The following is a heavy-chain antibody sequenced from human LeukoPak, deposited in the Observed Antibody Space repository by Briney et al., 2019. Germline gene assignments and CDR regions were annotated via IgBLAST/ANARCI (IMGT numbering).Heavy chain of an antibody. J-gene: IGHJ4*02. V-gene: IGHV1-2*02. CDR3: ARDRPSYDILTGYILLYYFDY. D-gene: IGHD3-9*01. Sequence: GASVKVSCKAFGYTFTGYYMHWVRQAPGQGLEWMGWINPNSGGTNYAQKFQGRVTMTRDTSISTAYMELSRLRSDDTAVYYCARDRPSYDILTGYILLYYFDYWGQGTLVTVSS. CDR2: INPNSGGT. CDR1: GYTFTGYY.